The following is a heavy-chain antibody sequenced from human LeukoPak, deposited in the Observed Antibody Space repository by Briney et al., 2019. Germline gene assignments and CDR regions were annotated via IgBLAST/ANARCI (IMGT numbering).Heavy chain of an antibody. J-gene: IGHJ4*02. D-gene: IGHD2-15*01. Sequence: PSETLSLTCTVSGGSITSSSYYWGWIRQPPGKGLQWIGSFYYSGSTYYNPSLKSRVTISVDTSKNQFSLKLSSVTAADTAVYYCARGPRRYCSGGSCYRIPFDYWGQGTLVTVSS. CDR1: GGSITSSSYY. CDR2: FYYSGST. V-gene: IGHV4-39*07. CDR3: ARGPRRYCSGGSCYRIPFDY.